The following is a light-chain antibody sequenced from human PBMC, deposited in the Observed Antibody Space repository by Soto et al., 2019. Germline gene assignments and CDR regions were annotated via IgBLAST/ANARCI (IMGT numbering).Light chain of an antibody. CDR2: EVS. V-gene: IGLV2-8*01. CDR3: NSYADSNNVV. Sequence: QSALTQPPSASGSPGQSVTLSCTGTSSDVGGYNYVSWYQQHPGKAPKLIIYEVSKRPSGVPDRFSGSKSGHTASLTVSGLQAEDEADYYCNSYADSNNVVFGGGTKLTVL. CDR1: SSDVGGYNY. J-gene: IGLJ2*01.